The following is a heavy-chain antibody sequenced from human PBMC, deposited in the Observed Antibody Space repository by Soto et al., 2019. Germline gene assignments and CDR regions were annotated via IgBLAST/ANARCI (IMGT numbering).Heavy chain of an antibody. CDR3: AKGWMDV. J-gene: IGHJ6*02. CDR1: GLTVSSYA. Sequence: EVQLVESGGGLIQPGGSLRLSCAVSGLTVSSYAMSWVRQAPGEGLEWVSVIYASDSTHYADSVKGRFTISRDNSMNTLFLQMNSLRAEDTAVYYCAKGWMDVWGQGTTVTV. V-gene: IGHV3-53*01. CDR2: IYASDST.